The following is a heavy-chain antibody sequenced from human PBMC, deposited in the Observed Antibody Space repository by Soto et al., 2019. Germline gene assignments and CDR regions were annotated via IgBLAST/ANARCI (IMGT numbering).Heavy chain of an antibody. Sequence: GGSLRLSCAASGFTFSDYYMSWIRQAPGKGLEWVSYISSSGSTIYYADSVKGRFTISRDNAKNSLYLQMNSLRAEDTAVYYCATLTVTTGDAFDIWGQGTMVTVSS. CDR1: GFTFSDYY. CDR2: ISSSGSTI. D-gene: IGHD4-17*01. V-gene: IGHV3-11*01. J-gene: IGHJ3*02. CDR3: ATLTVTTGDAFDI.